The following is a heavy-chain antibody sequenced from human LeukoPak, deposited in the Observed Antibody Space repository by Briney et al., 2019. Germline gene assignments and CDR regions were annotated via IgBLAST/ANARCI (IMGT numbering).Heavy chain of an antibody. CDR1: GGSISSGSYY. J-gene: IGHJ6*03. Sequence: SQTLSLTCTVSGGSISSGSYYWSWIRQPAGKGLEWIGRIYTSGSTNYNPSLKSRVTISVDTSKNQFSLKLSSVTAADTAVYYCARGRYCDWTYYMDVWGKGTTVTVSS. V-gene: IGHV4-61*02. D-gene: IGHD3-9*01. CDR2: IYTSGST. CDR3: ARGRYCDWTYYMDV.